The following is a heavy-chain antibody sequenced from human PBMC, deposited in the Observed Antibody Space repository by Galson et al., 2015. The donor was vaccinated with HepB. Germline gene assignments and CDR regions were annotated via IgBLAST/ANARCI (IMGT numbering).Heavy chain of an antibody. CDR1: GFIFNTYG. J-gene: IGHJ6*02. Sequence: SLRLSCAASGFIFNTYGMHWVRQAPGKGPEWVANIWYDGSKKSYADSVKGRFTLSRDNSRNMLYLQMDSLRAEDTAVYYCTRDLYEFDYYYGMDIWGRGTTVTVSS. CDR3: TRDLYEFDYYYGMDI. CDR2: IWYDGSKK. D-gene: IGHD3/OR15-3a*01. V-gene: IGHV3-33*01.